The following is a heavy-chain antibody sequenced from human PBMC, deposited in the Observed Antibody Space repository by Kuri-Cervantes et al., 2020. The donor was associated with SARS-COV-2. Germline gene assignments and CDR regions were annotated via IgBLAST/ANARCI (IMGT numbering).Heavy chain of an antibody. CDR3: ARDPITMRVLDY. D-gene: IGHD3-22*01. J-gene: IGHJ4*02. CDR2: INSGGSSR. V-gene: IGHV3-74*01. Sequence: GGSLRLSCAASGFTFSTYWMHWVRQAPGMGLVWVSRINSGGSSRSYADSVKGRFTISRDNAKNTLFLKMNSLRAEDTAVYYCARDPITMRVLDYWGQGTLVTVSS. CDR1: GFTFSTYW.